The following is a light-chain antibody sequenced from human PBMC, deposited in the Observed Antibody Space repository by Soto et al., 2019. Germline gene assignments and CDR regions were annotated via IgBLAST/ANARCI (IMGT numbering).Light chain of an antibody. V-gene: IGLV1-44*01. CDR2: PDN. CDR3: AAWDGSLNAYV. Sequence: QSVLTQPPSASGTPGQRVTISCSGSSSNIGSNAVNWYQQFPGTAPKLLIYPDNQRPSGVPDQFCGSKSGTSASLAISGLQSDDEADYFCAAWDGSLNAYVFGTGTKVTVL. CDR1: SSNIGSNA. J-gene: IGLJ1*01.